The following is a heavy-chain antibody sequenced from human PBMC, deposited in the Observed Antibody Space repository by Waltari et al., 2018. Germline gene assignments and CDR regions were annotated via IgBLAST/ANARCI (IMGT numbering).Heavy chain of an antibody. J-gene: IGHJ4*02. CDR2: IYSGGST. Sequence: EVQLLESGGGLVQPGGSLRLSCAASGVTFSRYAMSWVRQAPGKGLEWVSVIYSGGSTYYADSVKGRFTISRDNSKNTLYLQMNSLRAEDTAVYYCAKDSSSSLVEWGQGTLVTVSS. D-gene: IGHD6-6*01. CDR3: AKDSSSSLVE. V-gene: IGHV3-23*03. CDR1: GVTFSRYA.